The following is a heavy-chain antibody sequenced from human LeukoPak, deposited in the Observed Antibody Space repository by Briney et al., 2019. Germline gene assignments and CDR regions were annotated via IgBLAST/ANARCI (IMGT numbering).Heavy chain of an antibody. CDR1: GYSISSGYY. J-gene: IGHJ6*03. CDR2: RHSSGVL. CDR3: ARVVYSGYDFRGAMDV. Sequence: SETLSLTCNVSGYSISSGYYWAWFRQPPGKGLEWIGSRHSSGVLSYNPSLQSRVTISKDTSKNQFSLKVTSVTAADTAVYYCARVVYSGYDFRGAMDVWGKGTTVTVSS. V-gene: IGHV4-38-2*02. D-gene: IGHD5-12*01.